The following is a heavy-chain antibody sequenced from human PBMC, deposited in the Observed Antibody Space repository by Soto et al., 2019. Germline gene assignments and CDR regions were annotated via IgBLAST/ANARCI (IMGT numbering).Heavy chain of an antibody. Sequence: QVQLVQSGAEVKKPGASVKFSCKASGYSFTSYDINWVRQATGQGPEWMGWMNPDSGNTGYAQKFQGRVTLTRNTSISTAYMELSSLTSADTAVYYCARGPSRSYRPFWLYWGQGTLVTVSS. J-gene: IGHJ4*02. CDR2: MNPDSGNT. V-gene: IGHV1-8*01. CDR3: ARGPSRSYRPFWLY. D-gene: IGHD3-16*02. CDR1: GYSFTSYD.